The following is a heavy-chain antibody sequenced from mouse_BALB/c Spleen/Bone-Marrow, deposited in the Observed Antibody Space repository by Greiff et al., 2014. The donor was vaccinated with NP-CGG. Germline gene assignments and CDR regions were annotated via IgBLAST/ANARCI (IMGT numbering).Heavy chain of an antibody. CDR2: ILPGGNST. Sequence: VQLQESGAELMKPGASVKIYCKATGYTFSSYWIEWVKQRPGHGLEWIGEILPGGNSTNYNEKFKGKATFTANTSSNTAYMQLSSLTSEDSAVYYCARRRFRGCDYWGQGTTLTVSS. CDR1: GYTFSSYW. J-gene: IGHJ2*01. D-gene: IGHD3-3*01. V-gene: IGHV1-9*01. CDR3: ARRRFRGCDY.